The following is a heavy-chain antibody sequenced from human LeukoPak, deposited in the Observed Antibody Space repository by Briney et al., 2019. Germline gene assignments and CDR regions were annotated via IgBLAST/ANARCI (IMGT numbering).Heavy chain of an antibody. CDR1: GFTFSSYA. V-gene: IGHV3-23*01. J-gene: IGHJ4*02. D-gene: IGHD1-7*01. Sequence: PGGSLRLSCAASGFTFSSYAMSWVRQAPGKGLEWVSAISGSGGTTYYADSVKGRFTISRDNSKTTLYLHMNSLRVEDTAVYYCAKAVTGNYIKGFDYWGQGTLVTVSS. CDR3: AKAVTGNYIKGFDY. CDR2: ISGSGGTT.